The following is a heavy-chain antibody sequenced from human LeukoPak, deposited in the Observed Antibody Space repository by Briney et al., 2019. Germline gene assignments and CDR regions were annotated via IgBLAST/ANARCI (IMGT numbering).Heavy chain of an antibody. CDR2: INSDESIT. CDR3: ARGLGPGFLDY. D-gene: IGHD4-11*01. J-gene: IGHJ4*02. Sequence: PGGSLRLSCAASGFTFSNSWMYWVRQAPGEGLVWVSRINSDESITTYADSVKGRFTISRDNAKNTLYLQMNSLRAEDTAVYYCARGLGPGFLDYWGQGTPVSVSS. CDR1: GFTFSNSW. V-gene: IGHV3-74*01.